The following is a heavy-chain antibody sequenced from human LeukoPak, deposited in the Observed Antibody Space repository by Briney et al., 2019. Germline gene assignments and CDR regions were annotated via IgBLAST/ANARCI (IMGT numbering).Heavy chain of an antibody. CDR1: GGSISSYY. Sequence: SETLSLTCTGSGGSISSYYWSWIRQPPGKGLEWIGYIYSSGSTNYNPSLKSRVTISVDTSKNQFTLKLSSVTAADTAVYYCARHEYYYYYYYMDVWGNGTTVTVSS. CDR3: ARHEYYYYYYYMDV. CDR2: IYSSGST. D-gene: IGHD2-2*01. J-gene: IGHJ6*03. V-gene: IGHV4-4*09.